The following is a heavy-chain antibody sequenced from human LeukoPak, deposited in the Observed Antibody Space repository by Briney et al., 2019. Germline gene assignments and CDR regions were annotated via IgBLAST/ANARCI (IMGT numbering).Heavy chain of an antibody. J-gene: IGHJ4*02. CDR3: ARDVGYGYSYGPFDY. V-gene: IGHV4-59*12. CDR2: IYYSGST. Sequence: PSETLSLTCTVSGGSISSYYWSWIRQPPGKGLEWIGYIYYSGSTNYNPSLKSRVTISVDTSKNQFSLKLSSVTAADTAVYYCARDVGYGYSYGPFDYWGQGTLVTVSS. D-gene: IGHD5-18*01. CDR1: GGSISSYY.